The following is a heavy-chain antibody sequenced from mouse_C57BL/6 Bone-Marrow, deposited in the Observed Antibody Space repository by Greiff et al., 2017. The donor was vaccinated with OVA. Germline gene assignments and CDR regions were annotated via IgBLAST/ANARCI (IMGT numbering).Heavy chain of an antibody. CDR1: GFTFSSYG. V-gene: IGHV5-6*01. J-gene: IGHJ3*01. CDR3: ARASGTSGFAY. Sequence: EVHLVESGGDLVKPGGSLKLSCAASGFTFSSYGMSWVRQTPDKRLEWVATISSGGSYTYYPDSVKERFTISRDNAKNTLYLQMSSLKSEDTAMYDCARASGTSGFAYWGQGTLVTVSA. D-gene: IGHD4-1*01. CDR2: ISSGGSYT.